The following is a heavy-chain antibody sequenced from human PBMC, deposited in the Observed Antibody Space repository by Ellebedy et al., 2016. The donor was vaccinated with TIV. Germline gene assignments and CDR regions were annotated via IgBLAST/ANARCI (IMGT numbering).Heavy chain of an antibody. CDR1: GFTFSTYS. CDR3: ARWYDDSWTGYYT. CDR2: ISSSSGTI. D-gene: IGHD3-3*01. Sequence: PGGSLRLSCAASGFTFSTYSMNWVRQAPGKGLEWVSYISSSSGTIYYADSVKGRFTISRDNAKNSLYLQMDSLRAEDTAVYYCARWYDDSWTGYYTWGQGTLVTVSS. J-gene: IGHJ5*02. V-gene: IGHV3-48*04.